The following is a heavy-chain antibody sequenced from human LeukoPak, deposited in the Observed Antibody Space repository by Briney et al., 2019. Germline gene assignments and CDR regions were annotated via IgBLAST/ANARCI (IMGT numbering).Heavy chain of an antibody. V-gene: IGHV1-2*02. D-gene: IGHD4-17*01. Sequence: ASVKVSCKASGYTFTGCYIHWVRQAPGQGLEWMGWIDPSSGGANYAQKFQGRVTMTRDTSISTAYMELTRLRSDDTAVYYCARDNGDYWFDYWGQGTLVTVSS. CDR2: IDPSSGGA. CDR1: GYTFTGCY. CDR3: ARDNGDYWFDY. J-gene: IGHJ4*02.